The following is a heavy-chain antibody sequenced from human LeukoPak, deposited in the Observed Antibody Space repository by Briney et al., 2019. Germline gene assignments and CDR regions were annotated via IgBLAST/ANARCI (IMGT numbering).Heavy chain of an antibody. CDR3: ARGGTMTTVPL. J-gene: IGHJ4*02. CDR2: IYYSVSGGGT. V-gene: IGHV4-59*08. CDR1: GGSINNYY. Sequence: PSETLSLTCTVSGGSINNYYWNWIRQPPGKGLELIGYIYYSVSGGGTNYNPSLKSRVTILADTSKNQFSLKLSSVTAADTAVYYCARGGTMTTVPLWGQGTLVTVSS. D-gene: IGHD4-17*01.